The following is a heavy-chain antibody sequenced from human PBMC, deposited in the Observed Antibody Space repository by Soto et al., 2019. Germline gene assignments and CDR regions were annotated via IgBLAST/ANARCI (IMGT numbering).Heavy chain of an antibody. CDR1: GFTVSSNY. J-gene: IGHJ6*02. CDR3: ARDRYYDILTGYLNGMDV. CDR2: IYSGGST. V-gene: IGHV3-53*02. D-gene: IGHD3-9*01. Sequence: EVQLVETGGGLIQPGGSLRLSCAASGFTVSSNYMSWVRQAPGKGLEWVSVIYSGGSTYYADSVKGRFTISRDNSKNTLYLQMNSLRAEDTAEYYCARDRYYDILTGYLNGMDVWGQGTTVTVSS.